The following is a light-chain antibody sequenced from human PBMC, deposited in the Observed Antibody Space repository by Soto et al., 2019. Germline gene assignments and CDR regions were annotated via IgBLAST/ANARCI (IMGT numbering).Light chain of an antibody. CDR1: QGISNN. CDR3: QKYNNAPYT. Sequence: DIPMTQSPSSLSASVGDRVTITCRASQGISNNLAWYQQKPGKVPKLLIYAASTLQVGVPSRFSGSGSGTEFTLTISSLQPEDVATYYCQKYNNAPYTFGQGTKLEIQ. CDR2: AAS. V-gene: IGKV1-27*01. J-gene: IGKJ2*01.